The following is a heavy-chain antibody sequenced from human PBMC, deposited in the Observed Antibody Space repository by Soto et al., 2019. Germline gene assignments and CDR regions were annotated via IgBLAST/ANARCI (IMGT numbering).Heavy chain of an antibody. J-gene: IGHJ6*02. V-gene: IGHV5-51*01. Sequence: EVQLVQSGAEVKKPGESLKISCKGSGYSFTSYWIGWVRQMPGKGLEWMGIIYPGDSDTRYSPSFQGQVTISADKSISTAYLQWSSLKASDTAMYYCARQGTDDYGDYYYYYYGMDVWGQGTTVTVSS. D-gene: IGHD4-17*01. CDR3: ARQGTDDYGDYYYYYYGMDV. CDR2: IYPGDSDT. CDR1: GYSFTSYW.